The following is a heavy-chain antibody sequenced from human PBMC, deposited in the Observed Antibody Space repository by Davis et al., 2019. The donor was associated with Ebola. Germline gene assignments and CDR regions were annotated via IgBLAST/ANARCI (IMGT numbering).Heavy chain of an antibody. Sequence: PGGSLRLSCAASGFTFSSYGLHWVRQAPGKGLEWVAVIWNDGNYKYYADSVKGRFTISRDNSKNTLYLQMNSLRAEDTAVYYCARESWGYGDYSWDYWGRGTLVTVSS. V-gene: IGHV3-33*01. CDR2: IWNDGNYK. D-gene: IGHD4-17*01. CDR3: ARESWGYGDYSWDY. CDR1: GFTFSSYG. J-gene: IGHJ4*02.